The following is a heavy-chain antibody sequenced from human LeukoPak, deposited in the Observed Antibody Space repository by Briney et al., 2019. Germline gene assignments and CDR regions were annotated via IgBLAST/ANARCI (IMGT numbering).Heavy chain of an antibody. J-gene: IGHJ4*02. Sequence: KVSCXASGGTFSGYAISWVRQAPGQGLEWMGGIIPIFGTANYAQKFQGRVTITADESTSTAYMELSSLRSDDTAVYYCARERDIVAEFDYRGQGTLVTXSS. CDR3: ARERDIVAEFDY. V-gene: IGHV1-69*01. CDR1: GGTFSGYA. D-gene: IGHD5-12*01. CDR2: IIPIFGTA.